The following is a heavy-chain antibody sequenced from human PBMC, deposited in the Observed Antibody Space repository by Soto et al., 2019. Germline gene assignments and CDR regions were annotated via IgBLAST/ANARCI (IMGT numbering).Heavy chain of an antibody. D-gene: IGHD4-17*01. J-gene: IGHJ5*02. CDR3: ARGRTTAGWFDP. Sequence: VQLVESGGGVVQPGRSLRLSCAASGFTFSSYGMHWVRQAPGKGLEWVSYISSSGSTIYYADSVKGRFTISRDNAKNSLYLQMNSLRAEDTAVYYCARGRTTAGWFDPWGQGTLVTVSS. V-gene: IGHV3-48*04. CDR2: ISSSGSTI. CDR1: GFTFSSYG.